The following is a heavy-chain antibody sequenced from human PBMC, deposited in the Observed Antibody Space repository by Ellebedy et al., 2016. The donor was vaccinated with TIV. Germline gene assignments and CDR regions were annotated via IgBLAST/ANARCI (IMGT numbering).Heavy chain of an antibody. CDR1: GDSVSSNSAA. D-gene: IGHD7-27*01. CDR3: ARDPPGDQSYDI. J-gene: IGHJ3*02. CDR2: TYYRSGWTT. V-gene: IGHV6-1*01. Sequence: SQTLSLTXXISGDSVSSNSAAWNWIRQSPSRGLEWLGRTYYRSGWTTDYAESVKSRITIKPDTSRNLYSLQLKSVTPEDTALYFCARDPPGDQSYDIWGQGTMVTVSS.